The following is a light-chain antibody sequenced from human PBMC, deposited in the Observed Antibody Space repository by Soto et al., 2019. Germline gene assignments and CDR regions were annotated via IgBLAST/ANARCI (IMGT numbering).Light chain of an antibody. V-gene: IGKV1-39*01. CDR1: QSISNC. J-gene: IGKJ2*01. CDR2: GAS. Sequence: DIQMTQSPSSLSASVGDRVIITCRARQSISNCLNWFQQKPGTAPTLLILGASSLPTGVPSRLNGSGPGTDLTLTLSSLQPEDFSTYYCKQRYSYPFTWGEGPKL. CDR3: KQRYSYPFT.